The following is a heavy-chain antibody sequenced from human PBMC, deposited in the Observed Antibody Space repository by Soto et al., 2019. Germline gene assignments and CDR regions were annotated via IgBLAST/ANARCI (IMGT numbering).Heavy chain of an antibody. CDR2: IYSGGST. CDR1: GFTVSSNY. CDR3: ARESGSTPYYYYYYMDV. V-gene: IGHV3-66*01. J-gene: IGHJ6*03. D-gene: IGHD5-12*01. Sequence: GGSLRLSCAASGFTVSSNYMSWVRQAPGKGLEWVSVIYSGGSTYYADSVKGRFTISRDNSKNTLYLQMNSLRAEDTAVYYCARESGSTPYYYYYYMDVWGKGTTVTVSS.